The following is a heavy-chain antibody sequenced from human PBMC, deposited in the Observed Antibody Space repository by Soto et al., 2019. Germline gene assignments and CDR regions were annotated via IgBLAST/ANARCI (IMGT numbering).Heavy chain of an antibody. D-gene: IGHD3-10*01. CDR1: GGSISSYY. CDR2: IYYSGST. J-gene: IGHJ5*02. Sequence: QVQLQESGPGLVKPSETLSLTCTVSGGSISSYYWSWIRQPPGKGLEWIGYIYYSGSTNYNPSLKSRVTISVDTSKNQFSLKLSSVTAADTAVYYCARESYYGSGSGRGFWFDPWGQGTLVTVSS. CDR3: ARESYYGSGSGRGFWFDP. V-gene: IGHV4-59*01.